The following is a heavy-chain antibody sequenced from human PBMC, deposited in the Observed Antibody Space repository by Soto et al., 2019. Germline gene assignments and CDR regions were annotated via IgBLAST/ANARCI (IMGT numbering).Heavy chain of an antibody. J-gene: IGHJ4*02. Sequence: ASVKVSCKASGYTFTGYGISWVRQAPGQGLEWMGWISAYNGNTNYAQKLQGRVTMTTDTSTSTAYMELRSLRSDDTAVYYCARSAKWYYYDSSGYPKEDYWGQGTLVTVSS. V-gene: IGHV1-18*01. CDR3: ARSAKWYYYDSSGYPKEDY. D-gene: IGHD3-22*01. CDR2: ISAYNGNT. CDR1: GYTFTGYG.